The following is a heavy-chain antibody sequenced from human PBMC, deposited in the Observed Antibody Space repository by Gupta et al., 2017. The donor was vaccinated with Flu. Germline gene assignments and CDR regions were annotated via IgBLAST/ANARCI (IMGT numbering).Heavy chain of an antibody. V-gene: IGHV1-46*01. J-gene: IGHJ6*02. D-gene: IGHD3-3*01. CDR3: ATRLGAGYYGLDV. CDR1: GYAFSNYY. CDR2: VDPSVGRT. Sequence: QVQLVQSGPEVKKPGASVKISCTASGYAFSNYYIHWVRQAPGQGLEGMARVDPSVGRTTYAERFQGRVTVTTDTSTSTVYMELRSLVSEDTAVFYCATRLGAGYYGLDVWGQGTPVTVSS.